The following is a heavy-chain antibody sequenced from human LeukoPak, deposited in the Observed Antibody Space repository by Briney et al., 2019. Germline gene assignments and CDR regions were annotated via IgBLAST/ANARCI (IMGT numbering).Heavy chain of an antibody. Sequence: GSLRLSCAASGFTSNDYYMSWIRQAPGKGLEWISYIGSSGGSINYADSVKGRFTISRDNAKNSLSLQMNSLRAEDTAVYYCVRGRTSGSSWPFDYWGQGTLVTVSS. CDR2: IGSSGGSI. D-gene: IGHD6-13*01. J-gene: IGHJ4*02. CDR3: VRGRTSGSSWPFDY. V-gene: IGHV3-11*04. CDR1: GFTSNDYY.